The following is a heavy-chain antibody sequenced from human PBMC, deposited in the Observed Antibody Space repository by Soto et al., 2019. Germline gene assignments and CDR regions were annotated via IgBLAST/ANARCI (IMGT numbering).Heavy chain of an antibody. D-gene: IGHD2-21*01. Sequence: SLTCTVSGGSISSGGYYWSWIRQHPGKGLEWIGYIYYSGSTYYNPSLKSRVTISVDTSKNQFSLKLSSVTAADTAVYYCARDVAPGMDVWGQGTTVTVSS. CDR1: GGSISSGGYY. CDR3: ARDVAPGMDV. V-gene: IGHV4-31*03. CDR2: IYYSGST. J-gene: IGHJ6*02.